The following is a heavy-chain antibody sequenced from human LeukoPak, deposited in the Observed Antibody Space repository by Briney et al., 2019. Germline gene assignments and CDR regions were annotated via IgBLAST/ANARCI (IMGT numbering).Heavy chain of an antibody. CDR3: AKDGIYYYDSSGYPDY. V-gene: IGHV3-23*01. J-gene: IGHJ4*02. CDR2: ISLSGGLS. D-gene: IGHD3-22*01. Sequence: XGSLRLSCAASGFTFRSYAMRWVRQAPGKGLEGVSAISLSGGLSYYPHSVKRRFPISRDNSKNPLYLQMNSLRAEDTAVYYCAKDGIYYYDSSGYPDYWGQGTLVTVSS. CDR1: GFTFRSYA.